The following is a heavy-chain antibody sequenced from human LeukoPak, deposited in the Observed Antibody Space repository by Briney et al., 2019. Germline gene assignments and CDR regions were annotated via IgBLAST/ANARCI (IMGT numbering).Heavy chain of an antibody. V-gene: IGHV4-61*01. J-gene: IGHJ2*01. Sequence: SETLSLTCTVSGGSVSSGSYYWSWIRQPPGTGLEWIGYIYYSGSTNYNPSLKSRVTISVDTSKNQFSLKLSSVTAADTAVYYCAREPLISYFDLWGRGTLVTVSS. D-gene: IGHD3-16*01. CDR2: IYYSGST. CDR3: AREPLISYFDL. CDR1: GGSVSSGSYY.